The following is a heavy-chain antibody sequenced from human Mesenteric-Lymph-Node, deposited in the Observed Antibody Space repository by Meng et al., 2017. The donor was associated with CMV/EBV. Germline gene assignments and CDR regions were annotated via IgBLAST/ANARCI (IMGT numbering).Heavy chain of an antibody. CDR3: ARDVTILGRVQTFDS. J-gene: IGHJ4*02. CDR2: ISSMSATM. Sequence: ETLSLTCAASGFSFSIYSMNWVRQVPGKGLEWVSYISSMSATMYYTDSVRGRFTISRDDAKNSLYLHMNNLRAEDTAIYYCARDVTILGRVQTFDSWGQGTLVTVSS. V-gene: IGHV3-48*04. D-gene: IGHD3-3*01. CDR1: GFSFSIYS.